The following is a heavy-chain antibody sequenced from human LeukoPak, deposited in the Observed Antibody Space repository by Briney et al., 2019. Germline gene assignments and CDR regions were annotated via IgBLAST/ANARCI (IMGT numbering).Heavy chain of an antibody. Sequence: PSETLSLTCTVSGGSISSSSYYWGWIRQPPGKGLEWIGSIYYSGSTYYNPSLKSRVTISVDTSKNQFSLKLSSVTAADTAVYYCARGAVFSGSGIRLYYFDYWGQGTLVTVSS. CDR3: ARGAVFSGSGIRLYYFDY. D-gene: IGHD3-10*01. CDR2: IYYSGST. CDR1: GGSISSSSYY. J-gene: IGHJ4*02. V-gene: IGHV4-39*07.